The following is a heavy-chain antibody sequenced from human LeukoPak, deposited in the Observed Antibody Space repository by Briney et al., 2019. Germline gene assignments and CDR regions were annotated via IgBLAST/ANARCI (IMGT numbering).Heavy chain of an antibody. J-gene: IGHJ6*02. Sequence: ASVKVSCKASGYTFTSYDINWVRQATGQGLEWMGWMNPNSGNTGYAQKFQGRVTMTRNTSISTAYMELSSLRSEDTAMYYCAGTYSSGWQTYYYYGMDVWGQGTTVTVSS. D-gene: IGHD6-19*01. V-gene: IGHV1-8*01. CDR1: GYTFTSYD. CDR2: MNPNSGNT. CDR3: AGTYSSGWQTYYYYGMDV.